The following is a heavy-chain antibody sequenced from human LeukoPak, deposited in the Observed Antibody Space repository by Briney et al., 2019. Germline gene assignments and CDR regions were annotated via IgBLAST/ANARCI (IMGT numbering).Heavy chain of an antibody. V-gene: IGHV3-53*01. CDR2: IYSGGST. Sequence: GGSLRLSCAASGFTVSSNYMSWVRQAPGKGLEWVSVIYSGGSTYYADSVKGRFTISRDNSKNTLYLQINSLRAEDTAVYYCARGALYCSSTSCSLDYWGQGTLVTVSS. D-gene: IGHD2-2*01. CDR1: GFTVSSNY. CDR3: ARGALYCSSTSCSLDY. J-gene: IGHJ4*02.